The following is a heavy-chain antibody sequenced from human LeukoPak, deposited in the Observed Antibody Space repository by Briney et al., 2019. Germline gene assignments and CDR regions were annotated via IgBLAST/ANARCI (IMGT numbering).Heavy chain of an antibody. V-gene: IGHV1-46*01. Sequence: ASVKVSCKASGYTFSDYYMHWVRQAPGQGLEWMGIINPSGGSTSYTQNFQGRVTMTRDMSTSTIYMDLSSLRSEDTAVYYCARAVVTSPRSAFDIWGQGTMVTVSS. CDR2: INPSGGST. J-gene: IGHJ3*02. CDR1: GYTFSDYY. D-gene: IGHD4-23*01. CDR3: ARAVVTSPRSAFDI.